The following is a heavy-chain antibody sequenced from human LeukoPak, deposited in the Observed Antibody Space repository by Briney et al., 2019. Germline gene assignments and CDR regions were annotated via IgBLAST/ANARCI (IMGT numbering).Heavy chain of an antibody. CDR3: ARDHPVGHSSGWYPFDY. D-gene: IGHD6-19*01. Sequence: SVKVSCKASGGTFSSYTISWVRQAPGQGLEWMGRIIPILGIANYARKFQGRVTITADKSTSTAYMELSSLRSEDTAVYYCARDHPVGHSSGWYPFDYWGQGTLVTVSS. CDR2: IIPILGIA. J-gene: IGHJ4*02. CDR1: GGTFSSYT. V-gene: IGHV1-69*04.